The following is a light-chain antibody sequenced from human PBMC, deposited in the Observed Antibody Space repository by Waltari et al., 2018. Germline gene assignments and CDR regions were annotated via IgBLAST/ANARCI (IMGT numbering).Light chain of an antibody. CDR3: QQYDISPLT. V-gene: IGKV3-20*01. CDR1: QTVRTTY. CDR2: GAS. Sequence: EIVLTHSLGTLSLSPEERATLSCRASQTVRTTYLAWYQQKPGQAPTLLIYGASSRATGIPDRFSGSGSGTDFSLTISSLEPEDFAVYYCQQYDISPLTFGGGTKVEIK. J-gene: IGKJ4*01.